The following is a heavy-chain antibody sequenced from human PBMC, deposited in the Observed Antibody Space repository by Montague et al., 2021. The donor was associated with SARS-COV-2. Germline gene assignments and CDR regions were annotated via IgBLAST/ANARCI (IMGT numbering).Heavy chain of an antibody. V-gene: IGHV4-59*12. CDR2: ISYTGST. D-gene: IGHD1-14*01. CDR3: ARINPTGVDF. CDR1: GGSISNFY. Sequence: SETLSLTCTVSGGSISNFYWTWIRSPPGKGLDWIGSISYTGSTNYNPSLKSRVAISVDTSKNQFSLKLTSVTAADTAFYYCARINPTGVDFWGQETLVTVSS. J-gene: IGHJ4*02.